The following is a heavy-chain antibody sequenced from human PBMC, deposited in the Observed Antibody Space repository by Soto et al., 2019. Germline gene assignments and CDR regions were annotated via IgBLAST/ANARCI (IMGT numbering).Heavy chain of an antibody. D-gene: IGHD2-2*01. Sequence: ASVKVSCKASGGTFSSYAISWVRQAPGQGLEWMGGIIPIFGTANYAQKFQGRVTITADESTSTAYMELSSLRSEDTAVYYCARDIGYQLLPYYYYYGMDVWGQGTTVTVSS. CDR1: GGTFSSYA. V-gene: IGHV1-69*13. CDR2: IIPIFGTA. J-gene: IGHJ6*02. CDR3: ARDIGYQLLPYYYYYGMDV.